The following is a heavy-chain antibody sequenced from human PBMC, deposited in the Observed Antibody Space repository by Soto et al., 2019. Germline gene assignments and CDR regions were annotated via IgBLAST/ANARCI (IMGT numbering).Heavy chain of an antibody. CDR3: ARGISHYYDSSGYTWM. CDR1: GGTFSSYA. CDR2: IIPIFGTA. V-gene: IGHV1-69*06. Sequence: SVKVSCKASGGTFSSYAISWVRQAPGQGLEWMGGIIPIFGTANYAQKFQGRVTITADKSTSTAYMELSSLRSEDTAVYYCARGISHYYDSSGYTWMWGQGTLVTVSS. D-gene: IGHD3-22*01. J-gene: IGHJ4*02.